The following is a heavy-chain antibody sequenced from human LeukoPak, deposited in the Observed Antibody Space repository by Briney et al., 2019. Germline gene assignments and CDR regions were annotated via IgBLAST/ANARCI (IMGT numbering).Heavy chain of an antibody. J-gene: IGHJ3*02. CDR1: GFTFSNAW. Sequence: GGSLRLSCAASGFTFSNAWMSWVRQAPGKGLEWVGRIKSKTDGGTTDYAAPVKGRFTISRDDSKNTLYLQMNSLKTEDTAVYYCTTGYSSSWDDAFDIWGQGTMVTVSS. D-gene: IGHD6-13*01. CDR3: TTGYSSSWDDAFDI. CDR2: IKSKTDGGTT. V-gene: IGHV3-15*01.